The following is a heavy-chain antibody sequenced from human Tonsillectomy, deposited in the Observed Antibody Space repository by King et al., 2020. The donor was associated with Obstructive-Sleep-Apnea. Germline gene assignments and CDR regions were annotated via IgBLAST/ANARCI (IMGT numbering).Heavy chain of an antibody. CDR2: ISAYNGNP. J-gene: IGHJ6*02. CDR1: VYTFTSYG. Sequence: VQLVESGAEVKKPGASVKVSCKASVYTFTSYGISWVRQAPGQGLEWVGWISAYNGNPNFAQNLQDRVTMTTDTFTSTAYMELRSLRSDDTAVYYCARDVHYAMDVWGQGTTLTVSS. CDR3: ARDVHYAMDV. V-gene: IGHV1-18*04.